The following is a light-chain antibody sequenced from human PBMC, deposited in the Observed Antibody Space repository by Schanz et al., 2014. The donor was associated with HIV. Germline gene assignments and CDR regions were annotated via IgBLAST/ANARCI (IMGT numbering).Light chain of an antibody. CDR1: SSDVGGYNY. CDR2: EGT. CDR3: SSYTTSSAFV. Sequence: QSALTQPASVSGSPGQSITISCTGTSSDVGGYNYVSWYQQHPGKAPKLMIYEGTKRPSGVSSRFSGSKSGNTASLTISGLQAEDEADYYCSSYTTSSAFVFGTGTKLTVL. V-gene: IGLV2-14*01. J-gene: IGLJ1*01.